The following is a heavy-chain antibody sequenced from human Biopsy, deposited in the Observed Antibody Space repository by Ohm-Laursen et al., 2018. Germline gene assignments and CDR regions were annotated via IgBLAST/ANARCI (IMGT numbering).Heavy chain of an antibody. V-gene: IGHV3-33*01. CDR1: GFTFGHYA. D-gene: IGHD6-19*01. CDR3: ARGLSSGWYGYFDV. J-gene: IGHJ2*01. CDR2: IWYDGTNE. Sequence: SLRLSCTASGFTFGHYAMHWVRQAPGKGLEWISLIWYDGTNEDYADSVKGRFTISRDNSKNTLYLQINTLTLEDTAFYYCARGLSSGWYGYFDVWGRGTLDTVSS.